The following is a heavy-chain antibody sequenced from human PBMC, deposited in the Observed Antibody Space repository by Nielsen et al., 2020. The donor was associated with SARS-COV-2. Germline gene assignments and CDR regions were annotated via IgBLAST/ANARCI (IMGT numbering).Heavy chain of an antibody. D-gene: IGHD6-13*01. CDR3: ARDSLSSSSWYYYYYGMDV. CDR2: INPSGGST. V-gene: IGHV1-46*01. Sequence: WVRQAPGQGLEWMGKINPSGGSTSYAQKFQGRVTMTRDTSTSTVYMELSSLRSEDTAVYYCARDSLSSSSWYYYYYGMDVWGQGTTVTVSS. J-gene: IGHJ6*02.